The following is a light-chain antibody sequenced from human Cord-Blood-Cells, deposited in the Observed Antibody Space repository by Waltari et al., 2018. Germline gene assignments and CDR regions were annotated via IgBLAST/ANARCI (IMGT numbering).Light chain of an antibody. CDR1: SSTIGSNY. CDR2: RNN. Sequence: QSVLTQPPSASGTPGQRVTISCSGSSSTIGSNYVSWYQQLPGTAPKLLTYRNNQRPSGVPDRFSGSKSGTSASLAISGLRSEDEADYYCAAWDDSLSGPVFGGGTKLTVL. V-gene: IGLV1-47*01. CDR3: AAWDDSLSGPV. J-gene: IGLJ3*02.